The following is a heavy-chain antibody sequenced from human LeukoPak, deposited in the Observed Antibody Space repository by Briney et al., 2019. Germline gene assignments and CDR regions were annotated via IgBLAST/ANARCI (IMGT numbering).Heavy chain of an antibody. D-gene: IGHD6-19*01. CDR2: IYYSGST. Sequence: SETLSLTCTVSGGSVSSSYYYWGWIRQPPGKGLEWIGSIYYSGSTYYNPSLRSRVTISVDTSKNQFSLKLSSVTAADTAVYYCARHLIAVAGTGSVFDIWGQGTTVTVSS. CDR1: GGSVSSSYYY. J-gene: IGHJ3*02. CDR3: ARHLIAVAGTGSVFDI. V-gene: IGHV4-39*01.